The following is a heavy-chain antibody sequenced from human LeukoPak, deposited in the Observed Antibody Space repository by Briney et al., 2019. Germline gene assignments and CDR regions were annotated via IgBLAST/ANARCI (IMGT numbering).Heavy chain of an antibody. Sequence: ASVKVSCKASGYTFTGYYMHWVRQAPGQGLEWMGRINPNSGGTNYAQKFQGRVTMTRDTSISTAYMELSRLRSDDTAVYYCATQYYYGSGSYSYHFDYWGQGTLVTVSS. J-gene: IGHJ4*02. D-gene: IGHD3-10*01. CDR2: INPNSGGT. CDR3: ATQYYYGSGSYSYHFDY. CDR1: GYTFTGYY. V-gene: IGHV1-2*06.